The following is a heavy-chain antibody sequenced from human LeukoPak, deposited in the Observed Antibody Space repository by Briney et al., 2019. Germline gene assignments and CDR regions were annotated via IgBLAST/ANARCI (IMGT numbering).Heavy chain of an antibody. Sequence: ASVKVSCKASGGTFSSYAISWVRQAPGQGLEWMGGIIPIFGTANYAQKFQGRVTITADESTSTAYVELSSLRSEDTAVYYCARDMDSSGYYYSAFDIWGQGTMVTVSS. J-gene: IGHJ3*02. V-gene: IGHV1-69*13. CDR2: IIPIFGTA. CDR1: GGTFSSYA. CDR3: ARDMDSSGYYYSAFDI. D-gene: IGHD3-22*01.